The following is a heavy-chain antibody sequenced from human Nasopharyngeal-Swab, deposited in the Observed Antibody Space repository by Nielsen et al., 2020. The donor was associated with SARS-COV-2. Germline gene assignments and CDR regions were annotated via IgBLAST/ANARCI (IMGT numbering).Heavy chain of an antibody. J-gene: IGHJ6*02. CDR3: ARGITMIRGATRYYYGMDV. CDR2: ISFSGSET. D-gene: IGHD3-10*01. V-gene: IGHV3-11*06. Sequence: WIRQPPGKGLEWVSFISFSGSETDYADSVRGRITIFRDNAKNSVSLQMNSLRAEDTAVYYCARGITMIRGATRYYYGMDVWGQGTTVTVSS.